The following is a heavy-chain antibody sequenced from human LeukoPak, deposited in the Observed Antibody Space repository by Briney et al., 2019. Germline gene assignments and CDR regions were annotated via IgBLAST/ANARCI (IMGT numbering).Heavy chain of an antibody. CDR3: ARAHIVATIAGALPLDP. CDR1: GASFSDYY. V-gene: IGHV4-34*01. J-gene: IGHJ5*02. Sequence: PSETLSLTCAVYGASFSDYYWSWIRQPPGKGLEWIGEINHSGSTNYNPSLKSRVTISIDTSKNQFSLNLSSVTAADTAVYYCARAHIVATIAGALPLDPWGQGTLVTVSS. CDR2: INHSGST. D-gene: IGHD5-12*01.